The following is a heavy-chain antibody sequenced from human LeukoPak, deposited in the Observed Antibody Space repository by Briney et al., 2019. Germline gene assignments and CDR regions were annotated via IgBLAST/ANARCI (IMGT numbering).Heavy chain of an antibody. Sequence: PGGSLRLSCVASGFTFSSYWMSWVRQAPGKGLEWVAQIKQDGSEKYYVDSVKGRFTISRDNAKNSLYLQMNSLRAEDTAVYYCARDHIVGATNFDYWGQGTLVTVSS. CDR3: ARDHIVGATNFDY. CDR1: GFTFSSYW. D-gene: IGHD1-26*01. V-gene: IGHV3-7*01. J-gene: IGHJ4*02. CDR2: IKQDGSEK.